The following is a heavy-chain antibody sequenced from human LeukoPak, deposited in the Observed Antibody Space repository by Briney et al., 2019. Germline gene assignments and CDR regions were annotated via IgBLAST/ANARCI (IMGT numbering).Heavy chain of an antibody. CDR1: GYTFTGYY. D-gene: IGHD3-22*01. Sequence: ASVKVSCKASGYTFTGYYMHWVRQAPGQGLEWMGWINPNSGGTNYAQKFQGRVTMTRDTSISTAYMELSRLRSDDTAVYYCARERGSSGYPHYMDVWGKGTTVTASS. J-gene: IGHJ6*04. CDR2: INPNSGGT. CDR3: ARERGSSGYPHYMDV. V-gene: IGHV1-2*02.